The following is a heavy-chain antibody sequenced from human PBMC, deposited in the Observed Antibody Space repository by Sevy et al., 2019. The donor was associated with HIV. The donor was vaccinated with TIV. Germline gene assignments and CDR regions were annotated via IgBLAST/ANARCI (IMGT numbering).Heavy chain of an antibody. CDR2: IIPIFGTA. V-gene: IGHV1-69*13. J-gene: IGHJ3*02. D-gene: IGHD2-15*01. CDR1: GGTFSSYA. CDR3: ARDGYCSGGSCSTDAFDI. Sequence: ASVKVSCKASGGTFSSYAISWVRQAPGQGLEWMGGIIPIFGTANYAQKFQGRVTITADESTSTAYMELSSRRSEDTAVYYCARDGYCSGGSCSTDAFDIWGQGTMVTVSS.